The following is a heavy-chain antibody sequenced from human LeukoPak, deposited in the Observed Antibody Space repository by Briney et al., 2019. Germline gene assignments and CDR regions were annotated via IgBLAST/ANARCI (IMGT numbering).Heavy chain of an antibody. CDR2: SNAGNGNT. V-gene: IGHV1-3*01. D-gene: IGHD6-13*01. CDR1: GYTFTSYA. Sequence: ASVKVSCKASGYTFTSYAMHWVRHATGQRLEWIGWSNAGNGNTKYSQKFQGRVTITRDTSASTVYMELSRLRSEDTAVYYCARRIAAAGNNWFDPWGQGTLVTVSS. J-gene: IGHJ5*02. CDR3: ARRIAAAGNNWFDP.